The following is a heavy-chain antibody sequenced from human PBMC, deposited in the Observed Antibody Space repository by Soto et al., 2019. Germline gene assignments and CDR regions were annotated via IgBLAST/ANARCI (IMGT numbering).Heavy chain of an antibody. D-gene: IGHD3-22*01. V-gene: IGHV3-64D*08. J-gene: IGHJ4*02. CDR3: VKTYYYDSSGYYYPFDY. CDR2: ISSNGGST. Sequence: GGSLRVSCSASGFTFSSYAMHWVRQAPGKGLEYVSAISSNGGSTYYADSVKGRFTISRDNSKNTLYLQMSSLRAEDTAVYYCVKTYYYDSSGYYYPFDYWGQGTLVTVS. CDR1: GFTFSSYA.